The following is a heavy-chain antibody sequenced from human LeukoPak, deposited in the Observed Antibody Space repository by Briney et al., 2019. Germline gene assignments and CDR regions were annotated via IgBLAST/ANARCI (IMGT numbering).Heavy chain of an antibody. CDR1: GFSFSSYW. Sequence: PGGSLRLSCAASGFSFSSYWMSWVRQAPGKGLEWVANIKQDGSESKYVGSVKGRFTISRDNAKNSLYLQMNSLRAEDTAVYCCAKDSNSKGYYWGQGSLVTVSS. J-gene: IGHJ4*02. D-gene: IGHD4-11*01. CDR3: AKDSNSKGYY. V-gene: IGHV3-7*05. CDR2: IKQDGSES.